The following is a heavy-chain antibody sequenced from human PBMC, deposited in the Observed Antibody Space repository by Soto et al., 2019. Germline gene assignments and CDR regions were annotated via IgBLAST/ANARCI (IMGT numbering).Heavy chain of an antibody. D-gene: IGHD1-20*01. CDR1: VFTFSNAW. CDR2: IKSKTDGGTT. CDR3: TTEVNCCPEDY. J-gene: IGHJ4*02. V-gene: IGHV3-15*01. Sequence: PVGSLRLSCASSVFTFSNAWMSCVRHSPGKGLEWVGRIKSKTDGGTTDYAAPVKGRFTISRDDSKNTLYLQMNSLKTEDTAVYYCTTEVNCCPEDYWGQGTPVTVSS.